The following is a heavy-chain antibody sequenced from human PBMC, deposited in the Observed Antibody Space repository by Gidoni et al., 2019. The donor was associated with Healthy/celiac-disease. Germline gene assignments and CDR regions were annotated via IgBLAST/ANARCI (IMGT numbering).Heavy chain of an antibody. CDR1: GFTFSSYG. D-gene: IGHD1-26*01. Sequence: QVQLVESGGGVLQPGRSLRLSCAASGFTFSSYGMHWVRQAPGKGLEWVAVISYDGSNKYYADSVKGRFTISRDNSKNTLYLQMNSLRAEDTAVYYCAKDPIVGAPYWGQGTLVTVSS. V-gene: IGHV3-30*18. J-gene: IGHJ4*02. CDR2: ISYDGSNK. CDR3: AKDPIVGAPY.